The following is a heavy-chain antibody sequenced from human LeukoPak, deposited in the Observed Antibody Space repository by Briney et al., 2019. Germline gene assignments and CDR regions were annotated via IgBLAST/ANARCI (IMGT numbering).Heavy chain of an antibody. CDR2: IRKDGSEK. D-gene: IGHD3-22*01. CDR1: GFLFSRYW. Sequence: QPGGSLRLSCAASGFLFSRYWVSWVRQAPGKGLEWVANIRKDGSEKYYVDSVKGRFSISRDNAKNSLYLQMNSLRAEDTAVYYCARDDSTGYLYLDSWGQGILVTVSS. CDR3: ARDDSTGYLYLDS. V-gene: IGHV3-7*04. J-gene: IGHJ4*02.